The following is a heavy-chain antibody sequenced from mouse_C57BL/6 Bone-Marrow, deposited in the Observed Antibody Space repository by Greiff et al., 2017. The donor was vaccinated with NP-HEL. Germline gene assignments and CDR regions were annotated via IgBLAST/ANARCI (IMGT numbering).Heavy chain of an antibody. D-gene: IGHD1-1*01. V-gene: IGHV1-34*01. CDR1: GYTFTDYY. Sequence: VQLQQSGPELVKPGASVKMSCKASGYTFTDYYMHWVKQSHGKSLEWIGYIYPNNGGNGYNQKFKGKATLTVDKSSSTAYIDLPSLTSEDSAVYYCEREGGSLDVWGTGTTVTVSS. CDR3: EREGGSLDV. CDR2: IYPNNGGN. J-gene: IGHJ1*03.